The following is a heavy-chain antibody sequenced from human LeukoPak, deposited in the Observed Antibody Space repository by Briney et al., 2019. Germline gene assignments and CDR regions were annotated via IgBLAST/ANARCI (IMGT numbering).Heavy chain of an antibody. J-gene: IGHJ6*02. Sequence: GGSLRLSCAASGFTFSNYALSWVRQAPGKGLEWVSVISGSGATTSYADSVKGRYTIPRDNSKNTLYPQVDSLRAEDTAVYYCAKGLWGAYYYGMDVWGQGTTVTVSS. CDR2: ISGSGATT. D-gene: IGHD3-16*01. CDR1: GFTFSNYA. CDR3: AKGLWGAYYYGMDV. V-gene: IGHV3-23*01.